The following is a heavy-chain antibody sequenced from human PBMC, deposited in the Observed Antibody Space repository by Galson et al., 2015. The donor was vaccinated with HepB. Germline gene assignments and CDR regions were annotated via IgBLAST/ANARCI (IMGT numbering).Heavy chain of an antibody. CDR2: ISSSSSYI. CDR1: GFTFSSYS. V-gene: IGHV3-21*01. CDR3: ARAPPGSEWLAEALDY. D-gene: IGHD6-19*01. J-gene: IGHJ4*02. Sequence: SLRLSCAASGFTFSSYSMNWVRQAPGKGLEWVSSISSSSSYIYYADSVKGRFTISRDNAKNSLYLQMNSLRAEDTAVYYCARAPPGSEWLAEALDYWGQGTLVTVSS.